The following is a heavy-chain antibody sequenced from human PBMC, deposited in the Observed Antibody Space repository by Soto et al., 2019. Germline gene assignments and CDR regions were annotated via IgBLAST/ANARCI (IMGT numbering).Heavy chain of an antibody. CDR2: ISAYNGNT. V-gene: IGHV1-18*01. D-gene: IGHD6-13*01. J-gene: IGHJ6*02. CDR1: GYTFTSYG. Sequence: ASVKVSCKASGYTFTSYGISWVRQAPGQGLEWMGWISAYNGNTNYAQKLQGRVTMTTDTSTSTAYMELGSLRSDDTAVYYCAREGQGAAAGTDYYYGMDVWGQGTTVTVSS. CDR3: AREGQGAAAGTDYYYGMDV.